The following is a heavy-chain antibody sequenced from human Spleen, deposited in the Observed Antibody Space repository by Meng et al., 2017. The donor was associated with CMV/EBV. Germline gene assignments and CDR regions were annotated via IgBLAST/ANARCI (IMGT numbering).Heavy chain of an antibody. Sequence: SCAASGFNFTALAMPWVRQAPGMGLEWVALIWYDGSSQYYADSVKGRFTISRDNSKHTLYLQMSSLRAEDTAVYYCAKDGGSYYFDYWGQGTLVTVSS. CDR2: IWYDGSSQ. V-gene: IGHV3-33*06. D-gene: IGHD1-26*01. CDR3: AKDGGSYYFDY. J-gene: IGHJ4*02. CDR1: GFNFTALA.